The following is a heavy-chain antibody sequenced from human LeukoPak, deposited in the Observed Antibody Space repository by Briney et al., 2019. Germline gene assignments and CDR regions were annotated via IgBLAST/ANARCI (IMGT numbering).Heavy chain of an antibody. J-gene: IGHJ4*02. CDR3: ARATGDADY. CDR2: IYYNGNT. Sequence: SETLSLTCTVSGGSMTSHYWAWIRQPPGKGLEWIGYIYYNGNTNYNPSLKSRVTISVDTSKNQFSLKLSSVTAADTAVYYCARATGDADYWGQGTLVTVSS. V-gene: IGHV4-59*11. D-gene: IGHD7-27*01. CDR1: GGSMTSHY.